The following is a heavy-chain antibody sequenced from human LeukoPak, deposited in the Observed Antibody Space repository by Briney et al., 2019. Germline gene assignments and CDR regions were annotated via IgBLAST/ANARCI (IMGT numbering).Heavy chain of an antibody. J-gene: IGHJ4*02. Sequence: SETLSLTCTVSGGSFSSYYWSWIRQPAGKGLDWIGRIYTSGGTNYNPSLESRVTMSVDTSKNQFSLKLSSVTAADTAVYYCARTHCISNGCHQSDSWGQGTLVSVSS. CDR2: IYTSGGT. CDR3: ARTHCISNGCHQSDS. D-gene: IGHD2-2*01. CDR1: GGSFSSYY. V-gene: IGHV4-4*07.